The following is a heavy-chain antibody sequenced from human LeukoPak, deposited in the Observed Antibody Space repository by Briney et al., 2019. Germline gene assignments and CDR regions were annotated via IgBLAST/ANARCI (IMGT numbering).Heavy chain of an antibody. J-gene: IGHJ4*02. CDR1: GFTFSTYW. Sequence: GGSLRLSCTASGFTFSTYWMHWVRQAPGKGLEWVATIKQDGSEKYYVDSVKGRSTISRDNSKNTLYLQMNSLRAEDTAVYYCARDDYYDSSGDYWGQGTLVTVSS. V-gene: IGHV3-7*03. D-gene: IGHD3-22*01. CDR2: IKQDGSEK. CDR3: ARDDYYDSSGDY.